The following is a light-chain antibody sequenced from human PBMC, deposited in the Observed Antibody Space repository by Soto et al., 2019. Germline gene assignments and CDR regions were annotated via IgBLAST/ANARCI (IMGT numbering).Light chain of an antibody. J-gene: IGKJ1*01. Sequence: EIVLTQSPGTLSLSPGERATLSCRASQSVSSSYLAWYQQKPGQAPRLLIYGASSRATGIPDRFSGSGSGTDFTHTISRLEPEDFAVYYCQQYGISPWTFGQGTKVEI. CDR1: QSVSSSY. CDR3: QQYGISPWT. CDR2: GAS. V-gene: IGKV3-20*01.